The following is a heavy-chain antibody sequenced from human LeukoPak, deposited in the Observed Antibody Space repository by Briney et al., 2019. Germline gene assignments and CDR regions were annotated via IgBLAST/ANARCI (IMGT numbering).Heavy chain of an antibody. V-gene: IGHV4-4*02. CDR1: GGSISSSNW. CDR3: ARDPGIAVAGTRWFDP. J-gene: IGHJ5*02. CDR2: IYHSGST. D-gene: IGHD6-19*01. Sequence: SETLSLTCAVSGGSISSSNWWSWVRQPPGKGLEWIGEIYHSGSTNYNPSLKSRVTISVDKSKNQFSLKLSSVTAADTAVYYCARDPGIAVAGTRWFDPWGQGTLVTVSS.